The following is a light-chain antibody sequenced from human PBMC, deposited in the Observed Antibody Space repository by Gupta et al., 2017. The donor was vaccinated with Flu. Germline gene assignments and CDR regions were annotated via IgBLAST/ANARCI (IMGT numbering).Light chain of an antibody. V-gene: IGKV1-5*03. CDR2: RAS. CDR3: QHDYCYLWT. CDR1: QTIDNW. Sequence: DIHVTQSPSILSASVGDRVTITCRASQTIDNWLAWYQQKPGKAPKLLIYRASGLESGVPSRFGGVGSGTEYTLTISSLQPDDVATYYCQHDYCYLWTFGQGTKVEIK. J-gene: IGKJ1*01.